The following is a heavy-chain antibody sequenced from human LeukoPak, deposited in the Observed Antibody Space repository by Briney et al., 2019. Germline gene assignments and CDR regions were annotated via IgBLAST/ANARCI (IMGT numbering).Heavy chain of an antibody. CDR2: ISGSGAST. V-gene: IGHV3-23*01. D-gene: IGHD3-10*01. J-gene: IGHJ5*02. CDR1: GFTFSSYG. Sequence: GGSLRLSCAASGFTFSSYGMSWVRQAPGKGLEWVSAISGSGASTYYADSVKGRFTISRDNSKNTLYLQMNSLRAEDTAVYYCAKDPRGYGYSGCYHWFDPWGQGTLVTVSS. CDR3: AKDPRGYGYSGCYHWFDP.